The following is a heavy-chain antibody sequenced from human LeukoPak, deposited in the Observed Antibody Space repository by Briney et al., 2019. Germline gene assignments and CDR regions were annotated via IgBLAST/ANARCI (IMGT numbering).Heavy chain of an antibody. CDR2: INTDGSTT. V-gene: IGHV3-74*01. D-gene: IGHD6-19*01. Sequence: PGGSLRLSCAASGFILSGYWMHWVRQAPGKGLVWVSQINTDGSTTNYADSVKGRFTISRDNAKNTLYLQMNSLRAEDTAVYYCAKDQTPAPRYSSGWYTLVGPYYFDYWGQGTLVTVSS. CDR3: AKDQTPAPRYSSGWYTLVGPYYFDY. J-gene: IGHJ4*02. CDR1: GFILSGYW.